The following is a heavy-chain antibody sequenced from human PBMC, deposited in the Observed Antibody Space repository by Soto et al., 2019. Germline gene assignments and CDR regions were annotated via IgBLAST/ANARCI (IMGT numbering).Heavy chain of an antibody. CDR1: GFTFSSYG. D-gene: IGHD3-10*01. Sequence: GGSLRLSCAASGFTFSSYGMHWVRQAPGKGLEWVAVISYDGSNKYYADSVKGRFTISRDNSKNTLYLQMNRLRADDTAVYYCARDAISMVRGTNNWFDPWGQGTLVTVSS. CDR3: ARDAISMVRGTNNWFDP. CDR2: ISYDGSNK. V-gene: IGHV3-30*03. J-gene: IGHJ5*02.